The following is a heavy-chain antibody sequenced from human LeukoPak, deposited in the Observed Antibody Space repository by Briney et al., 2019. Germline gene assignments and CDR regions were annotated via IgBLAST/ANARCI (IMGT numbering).Heavy chain of an antibody. Sequence: PGGSLRLSCTASGFTFSNFWMGWVRQAPGKGLEWVANIKQDETEKFYLGSVKGRFTISRDNAKNSLYLQMNSLRVEDTAIYYCAKDRTVGASYWYFDLWGRGTLVTVSS. D-gene: IGHD1-26*01. CDR2: IKQDETEK. V-gene: IGHV3-7*03. J-gene: IGHJ2*01. CDR3: AKDRTVGASYWYFDL. CDR1: GFTFSNFW.